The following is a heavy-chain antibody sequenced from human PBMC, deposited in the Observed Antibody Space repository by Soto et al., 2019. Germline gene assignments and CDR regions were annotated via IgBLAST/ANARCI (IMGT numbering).Heavy chain of an antibody. D-gene: IGHD6-13*01. CDR1: GFTFSSYA. V-gene: IGHV3-23*01. CDR3: AKERWAAAGTPTLDY. Sequence: EVQLLESGGGLVQPGGSLRLSCAASGFTFSSYAMSWVRQAPGTGLEWVSDISGGTSSTYYADSVKGRFTLSRDTSKNTLYLQMNSLRAEDTAVYYCAKERWAAAGTPTLDYWGQGTLVTVSS. CDR2: ISGGTSST. J-gene: IGHJ4*02.